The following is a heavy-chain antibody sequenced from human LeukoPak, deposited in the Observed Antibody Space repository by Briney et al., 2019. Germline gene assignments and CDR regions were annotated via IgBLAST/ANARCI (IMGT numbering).Heavy chain of an antibody. CDR3: ATDLLALGLKTFDP. CDR2: FDPEVGET. V-gene: IGHV1-24*01. D-gene: IGHD3-10*01. J-gene: IGHJ5*02. CDR1: GDTLAAYS. Sequence: ASVKVSCKVSGDTLAAYSIHWVRQTPAKGLEWLGGFDPEVGETLYAQRFQGRVTVTEDTATDTAYLDLSSLTTDDTAVYYCATDLLALGLKTFDPWGQGTLVTGSS.